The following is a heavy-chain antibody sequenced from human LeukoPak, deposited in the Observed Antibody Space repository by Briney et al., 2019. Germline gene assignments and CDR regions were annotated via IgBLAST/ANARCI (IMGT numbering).Heavy chain of an antibody. CDR1: GYTFTSYY. Sequence: ASVKVSRKASGYTFTSYYMHWVRQATGQGLVWMAIINPSGGSTSYAQKFQGRVTMTRDTSTSTVYMELSSLRSEDTAVYYCARDPHLSGYLFDYWGQGTLVTVSS. J-gene: IGHJ4*02. CDR3: ARDPHLSGYLFDY. D-gene: IGHD3-22*01. CDR2: INPSGGST. V-gene: IGHV1-46*01.